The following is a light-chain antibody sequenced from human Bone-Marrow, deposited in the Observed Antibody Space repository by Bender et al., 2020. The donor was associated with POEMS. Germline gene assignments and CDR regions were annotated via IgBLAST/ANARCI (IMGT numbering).Light chain of an antibody. CDR2: DVS. V-gene: IGLV2-14*01. CDR3: TSYTSTSTPYV. J-gene: IGLJ1*01. CDR1: SSDVGAFVY. Sequence: QSALTQPASVSGSPGQSITISCTGTSSDVGAFVYVSWYQQHPGEVPKLIIYDVSNRPSGVSNRFSGSKSGNTASLTISGLQAEDEADYYCTSYTSTSTPYVFGTGTKVTVL.